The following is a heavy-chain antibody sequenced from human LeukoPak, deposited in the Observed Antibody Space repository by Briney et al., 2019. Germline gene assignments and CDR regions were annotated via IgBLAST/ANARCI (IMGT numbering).Heavy chain of an antibody. CDR3: ARDLDSTRGY. CDR1: GYTFTGYY. V-gene: IGHV1-2*06. D-gene: IGHD2-2*01. CDR2: INPNSGGT. Sequence: ASVKVSCKASGYTFTGYYIHWVRQAPGQGLEWMGRINPNSGGTNYAQKFQGRDTMTRDTSISTAYMELSRLRSDDTAVYFCARDLDSTRGYWGQGTLVTVSS. J-gene: IGHJ4*02.